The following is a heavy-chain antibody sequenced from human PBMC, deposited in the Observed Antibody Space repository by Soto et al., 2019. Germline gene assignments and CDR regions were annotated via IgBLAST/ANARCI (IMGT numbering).Heavy chain of an antibody. Sequence: GGSLRLSCAASGFTFSSYAMTWVRQAPGKGLEWISFSSATGSGTYYADSVKGRFTISRDNSKNTVYLQMNSLRAEDTALYYCAKDRRAVGNYGFYSDKWGQGTQVTVSS. CDR1: GFTFSSYA. J-gene: IGHJ4*02. CDR3: AKDRRAVGNYGFYSDK. V-gene: IGHV3-23*01. D-gene: IGHD4-4*01. CDR2: SSATGSGT.